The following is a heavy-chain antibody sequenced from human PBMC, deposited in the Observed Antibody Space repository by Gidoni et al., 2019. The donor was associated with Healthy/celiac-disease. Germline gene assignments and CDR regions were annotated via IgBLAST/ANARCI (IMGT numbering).Heavy chain of an antibody. D-gene: IGHD5-18*01. CDR2: IYYSGST. CDR3: ARDSGPMVISSGRYYYYYGMDV. CDR1: GGSISSGGYY. Sequence: QVQLQESGPGLVKPSQTLSLTCTVSGGSISSGGYYWSWIRQHPGKGLAWIGYIYYSGSTYYNPSLKSRVTISVDTSKNQFSLKLSSVTAADTAVYYCARDSGPMVISSGRYYYYYGMDVWGQGTTVTVSS. J-gene: IGHJ6*02. V-gene: IGHV4-31*03.